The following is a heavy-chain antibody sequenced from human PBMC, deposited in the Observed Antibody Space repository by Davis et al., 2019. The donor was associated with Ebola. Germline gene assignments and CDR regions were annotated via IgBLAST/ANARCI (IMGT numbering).Heavy chain of an antibody. CDR1: GFSFSRYS. V-gene: IGHV3-48*02. D-gene: IGHD3-9*01. Sequence: GESLKISCVVSGFSFSRYSMNWVRQAPGKGLEWVSYISSSSSTIYYADSVKGRFTISRDNAKNSLSLQMNFLRDEDTAVYYCASTYDILTGLTYYYGMDVWGQGTTVTVSS. CDR3: ASTYDILTGLTYYYGMDV. CDR2: ISSSSSTI. J-gene: IGHJ6*02.